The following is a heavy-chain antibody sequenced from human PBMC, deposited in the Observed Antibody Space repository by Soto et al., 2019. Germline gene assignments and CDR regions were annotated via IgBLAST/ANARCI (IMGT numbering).Heavy chain of an antibody. D-gene: IGHD4-17*01. CDR3: ARCPTTVELDV. CDR1: GFTFSAYE. V-gene: IGHV3-48*03. J-gene: IGHJ6*02. CDR2: ISYSADTI. Sequence: PGGSLRLSCAASGFTFSAYEMNWVRQGPGKGLEWVSYISYSADTIYYADAVKCRFTISRDNAKNSLYLQMNSLRAEDTAVYYCARCPTTVELDVWGQGTTVTVSS.